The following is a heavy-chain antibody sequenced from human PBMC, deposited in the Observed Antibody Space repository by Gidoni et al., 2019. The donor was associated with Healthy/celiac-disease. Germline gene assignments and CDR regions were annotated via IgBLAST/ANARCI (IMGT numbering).Heavy chain of an antibody. J-gene: IGHJ6*02. Sequence: QVQLVESGGGVVQPGRSLRLSCAASGFTFSSYGMHWVRQGPGKGLEWVAFIWDDGNNKYYAYSVKGRFTISRDNSKNTLYLQMNSLRAEDTAVYYCARGGVGRAYYYGMDVWGQGTTVTVSS. V-gene: IGHV3-33*01. CDR1: GFTFSSYG. CDR2: IWDDGNNK. CDR3: ARGGVGRAYYYGMDV. D-gene: IGHD2-15*01.